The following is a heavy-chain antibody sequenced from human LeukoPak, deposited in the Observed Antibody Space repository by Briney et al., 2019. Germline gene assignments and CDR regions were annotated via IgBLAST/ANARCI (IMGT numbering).Heavy chain of an antibody. CDR2: IWYDGSNK. CDR1: GSTFSSYD. Sequence: PGRSLRLSCAASGSTFSSYDMHWVRQAPGKGLEWVAVIWYDGSNKYYADSVKGRFTISRDNSKNTLYLQMNSLRAEDTAVYYCARGSWDTDYWGQGTLVTVSS. V-gene: IGHV3-33*01. CDR3: ARGSWDTDY. D-gene: IGHD5-18*01. J-gene: IGHJ4*02.